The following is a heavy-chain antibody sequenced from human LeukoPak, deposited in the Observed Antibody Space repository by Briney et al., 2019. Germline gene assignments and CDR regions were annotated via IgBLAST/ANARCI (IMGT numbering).Heavy chain of an antibody. CDR3: ARHYYGSGSYLYFDY. V-gene: IGHV4-59*01. CDR1: GGSISSYY. Sequence: SETLSLTCTVSGGSISSYYWSWLRQPPGKGLEWIGYIYYSGSTNYNPSLKSRVTISVDTSKNQFSLKLSSVTAADTAVYYCARHYYGSGSYLYFDYWGQGTLVTVSS. CDR2: IYYSGST. D-gene: IGHD3-10*01. J-gene: IGHJ4*02.